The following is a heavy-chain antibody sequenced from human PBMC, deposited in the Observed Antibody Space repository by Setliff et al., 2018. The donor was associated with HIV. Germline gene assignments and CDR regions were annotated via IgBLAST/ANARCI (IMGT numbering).Heavy chain of an antibody. Sequence: GGSLRLSCAASGFTFSNYAMTWVRQAPGKGLEWVSAISGSGGSTYYTDSVKGRFTISRDNSKNTLYLQMNSLRTEDTAVYYCAKDRGVVGWGQGTLVTVSS. D-gene: IGHD2-15*01. CDR1: GFTFSNYA. CDR3: AKDRGVVG. V-gene: IGHV3-23*01. CDR2: ISGSGGST. J-gene: IGHJ4*02.